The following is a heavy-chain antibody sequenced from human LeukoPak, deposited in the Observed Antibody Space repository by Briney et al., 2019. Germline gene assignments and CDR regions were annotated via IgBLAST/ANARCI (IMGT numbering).Heavy chain of an antibody. Sequence: PEGSLRLSCAASGFTFDDYGMSWVRQAPGKGLEGVSGINWNGGSTGYADSVKGRFTISGDNAKNSLYLQMNRLRAEDTALYHCARGYSSGWYLGDFDYWGQGTLVTVSS. CDR2: INWNGGST. V-gene: IGHV3-20*01. CDR3: ARGYSSGWYLGDFDY. CDR1: GFTFDDYG. J-gene: IGHJ4*02. D-gene: IGHD6-19*01.